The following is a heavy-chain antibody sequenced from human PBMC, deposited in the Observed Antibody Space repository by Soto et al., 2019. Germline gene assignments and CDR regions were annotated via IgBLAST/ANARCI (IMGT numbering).Heavy chain of an antibody. CDR3: GAGQYFSDY. J-gene: IGHJ4*02. Sequence: QVQLVESGGGVIQPGRCLRLSCAASGFTFSSNGMHWDRQAPGKGLEWVALISYDGSDKYYADSVKGRFTISRDNSKNTLYLQMNSLRVEDTAVYYCGAGQYFSDYWGQGTLVTVSS. CDR2: ISYDGSDK. V-gene: IGHV3-30*03. D-gene: IGHD6-13*01. CDR1: GFTFSSNG.